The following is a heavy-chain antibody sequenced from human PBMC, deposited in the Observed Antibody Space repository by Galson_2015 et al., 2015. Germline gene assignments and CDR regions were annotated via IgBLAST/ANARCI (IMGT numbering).Heavy chain of an antibody. D-gene: IGHD3-16*02. CDR3: AKDGVIGNYYTFDI. V-gene: IGHV3-23*01. J-gene: IGHJ3*02. Sequence: SLRLSCAASGFSFSSLAMSWVRQAPGKGLEWVSGISGSGDNTDYADSVKGRFTISRDNSKNTLYLQMSRLRAEDTALYYCAKDGVIGNYYTFDIWGHGTMVTDSS. CDR1: GFSFSSLA. CDR2: ISGSGDNT.